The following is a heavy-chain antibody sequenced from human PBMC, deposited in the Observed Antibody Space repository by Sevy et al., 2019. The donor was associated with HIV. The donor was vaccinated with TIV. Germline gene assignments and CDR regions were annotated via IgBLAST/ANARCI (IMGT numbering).Heavy chain of an antibody. V-gene: IGHV3-30*18. CDR3: AKGGGYCSGGSCYSWYYYYYMDV. CDR2: ISYDGSNK. Sequence: GGSLRLSCAASGFTFSSYGMHWVRQAPGKGLEWVAVISYDGSNKYYADSVKGRFTISRDNSKNTLYLQMNSLRAEDTAVYYYAKGGGYCSGGSCYSWYYYYYMDVWGKGTTVTVSS. D-gene: IGHD2-15*01. CDR1: GFTFSSYG. J-gene: IGHJ6*03.